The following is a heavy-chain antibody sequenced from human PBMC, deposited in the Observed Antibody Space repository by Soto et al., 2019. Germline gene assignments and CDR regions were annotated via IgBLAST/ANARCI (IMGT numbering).Heavy chain of an antibody. CDR2: IYYSGST. J-gene: IGHJ4*02. V-gene: IGHV4-30-4*01. CDR3: ARIHLVVPAAMPDY. CDR1: GGSISSGDYY. Sequence: LSLTCTVSGGSISSGDYYWSWIRQPPGKGLEWIGYIYYSGSTYYNPSLKSRVTISVDTSKNQFSLKLSSVTAADTAVYYCARIHLVVPAAMPDYWGQGTLVTVSS. D-gene: IGHD2-2*01.